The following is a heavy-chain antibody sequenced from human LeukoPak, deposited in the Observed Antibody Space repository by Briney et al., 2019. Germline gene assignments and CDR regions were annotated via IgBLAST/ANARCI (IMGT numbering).Heavy chain of an antibody. CDR2: IYSGGST. D-gene: IGHD1-26*01. V-gene: IGHV3-66*01. CDR3: AREKDYSGSYGNDAFDI. J-gene: IGHJ3*02. CDR1: GFTVSSNY. Sequence: GGSLRLSCAASGFTVSSNYMSWVRQAPGKGLEWVSVIYSGGSTYYADSVKGRFTISRDNSKNTLYLQMNSLRAEDTAVYYCAREKDYSGSYGNDAFDIWGQGTMVTVSS.